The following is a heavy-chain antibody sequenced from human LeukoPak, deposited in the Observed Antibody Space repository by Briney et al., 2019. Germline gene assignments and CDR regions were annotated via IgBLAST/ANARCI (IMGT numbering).Heavy chain of an antibody. J-gene: IGHJ4*02. D-gene: IGHD3-22*01. CDR2: ISYDGSNK. Sequence: PGGSLRLSCAASGFTFSSYAMHWVRQAPGKGLEWVAVISYDGSNKYYADSVKGRFTISRDNSKNTLYLQMNSLRAEDTAVYYCAKDPYDPRAGDYWGQGTLVTVSS. CDR1: GFTFSSYA. CDR3: AKDPYDPRAGDY. V-gene: IGHV3-30-3*01.